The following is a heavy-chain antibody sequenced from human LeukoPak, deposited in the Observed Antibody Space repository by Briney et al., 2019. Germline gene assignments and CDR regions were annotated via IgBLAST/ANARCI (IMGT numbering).Heavy chain of an antibody. Sequence: SETLSLTCTVSGGSISSYYWSWIRQPPGKGLGWIGYIYYSGSTNYNPSLKSRVTISVDTSKNQFSLKLSSVTAADTAVYYCARYIVVVAYFDYWGQGTLVTVSS. CDR1: GGSISSYY. V-gene: IGHV4-59*08. J-gene: IGHJ4*02. D-gene: IGHD2-2*01. CDR2: IYYSGST. CDR3: ARYIVVVAYFDY.